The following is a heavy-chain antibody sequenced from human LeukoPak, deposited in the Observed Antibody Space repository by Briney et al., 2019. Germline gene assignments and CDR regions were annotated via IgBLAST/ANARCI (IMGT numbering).Heavy chain of an antibody. V-gene: IGHV3-11*01. Sequence: GGSLRLSCAASGFTFSDYYMSWIRQAPGKGLEWVSYISSSGSTIYYADSVKGRFTISRDNAKNSLYLQMNSLRAEDTAVYYCARAPPRRCSGCQAYYFDYWGQGTLVTVSS. J-gene: IGHJ4*02. CDR2: ISSSGSTI. CDR3: ARAPPRRCSGCQAYYFDY. CDR1: GFTFSDYY. D-gene: IGHD6-19*01.